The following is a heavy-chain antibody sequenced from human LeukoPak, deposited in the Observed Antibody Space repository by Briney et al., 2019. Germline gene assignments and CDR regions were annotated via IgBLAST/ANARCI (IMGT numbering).Heavy chain of an antibody. V-gene: IGHV3-48*01. J-gene: IGHJ4*02. D-gene: IGHD1-26*01. CDR3: ATSGSYRFDY. Sequence: GGSLRLSCADSGFTFSSYSMNWVRQAPGKGLEWVSFISGTSSTIYYADSVKGRFTISRDNAQNSLYLQMNSLRGEDTAVYYCATSGSYRFDYWGQGTLVTVSS. CDR2: ISGTSSTI. CDR1: GFTFSSYS.